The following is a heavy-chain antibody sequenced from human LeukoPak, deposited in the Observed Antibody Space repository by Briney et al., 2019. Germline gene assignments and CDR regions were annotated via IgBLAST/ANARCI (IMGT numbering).Heavy chain of an antibody. J-gene: IGHJ3*02. V-gene: IGHV1-2*02. D-gene: IGHD2-8*02. CDR1: GYTFTGYY. Sequence: GASVKVSCKASGYTFTGYYMHWVRQDPGQGLEWMGWINPNSGGTNYAQKFQGRVTMTRDTSISTAYMELSRVRSDDTAVYYCARGLYWALGAFDIWGQGTMVTVSS. CDR3: ARGLYWALGAFDI. CDR2: INPNSGGT.